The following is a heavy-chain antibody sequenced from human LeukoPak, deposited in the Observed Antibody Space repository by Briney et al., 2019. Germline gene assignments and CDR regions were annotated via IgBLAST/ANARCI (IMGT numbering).Heavy chain of an antibody. V-gene: IGHV3-53*01. D-gene: IGHD3-22*01. Sequence: GGSVTLYCAASGFTVSSNYMTWVGQAPGKGLEWVSVMYSGGSTFYAVSVQGRFTISRDSSKNTLYLQMNSLRAEDTAVYYCARKFYYDSSGSDAFDIWGEGTIATVSS. CDR1: GFTVSSNY. CDR3: ARKFYYDSSGSDAFDI. J-gene: IGHJ3*02. CDR2: MYSGGST.